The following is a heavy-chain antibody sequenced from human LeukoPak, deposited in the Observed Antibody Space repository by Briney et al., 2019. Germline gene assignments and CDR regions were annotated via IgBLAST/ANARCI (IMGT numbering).Heavy chain of an antibody. D-gene: IGHD3-10*01. Sequence: GGSLRLSCAASGFIFSSYWMSWVRQAPGRGLAWVANIKQDGSEKYYVDSVKGRFTISRDNAKNSLYLQMNSLRAEDTAVYYCASFYGSGSYYPYFDYWGQGTLVTVSS. CDR2: IKQDGSEK. CDR1: GFIFSSYW. J-gene: IGHJ4*02. CDR3: ASFYGSGSYYPYFDY. V-gene: IGHV3-7*03.